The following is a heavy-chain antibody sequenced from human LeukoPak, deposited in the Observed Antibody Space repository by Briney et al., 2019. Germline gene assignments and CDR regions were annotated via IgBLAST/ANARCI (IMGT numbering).Heavy chain of an antibody. CDR1: GGSFSTYY. V-gene: IGHV4-59*08. D-gene: IGHD2/OR15-2a*01. Sequence: SETLSLTCSISGGSFSTYYWTWVRQPPGKSLEWIGCVYYTGSTVYNPSLRSRLALSIDTSNNQFSLKLNSVTAAETAVYFCARSGDEYDSTGFDHWGQGILVTVSS. CDR3: ARSGDEYDSTGFDH. CDR2: VYYTGST. J-gene: IGHJ4*02.